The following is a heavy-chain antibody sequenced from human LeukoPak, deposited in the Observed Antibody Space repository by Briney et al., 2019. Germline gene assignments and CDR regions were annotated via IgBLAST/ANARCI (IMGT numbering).Heavy chain of an antibody. CDR1: GYDFTTYW. Sequence: GESLKISCKGSGYDFTTYWIAWVRQMPGKGLEWMGIIYPGDSDTRYNPSFQGQVAISADTSINTAYLQWSSLRASDTAIYYCTRRGRAPSNWFDPWGQGTLVTVSS. V-gene: IGHV5-51*01. D-gene: IGHD2-8*01. J-gene: IGHJ5*02. CDR3: TRRGRAPSNWFDP. CDR2: IYPGDSDT.